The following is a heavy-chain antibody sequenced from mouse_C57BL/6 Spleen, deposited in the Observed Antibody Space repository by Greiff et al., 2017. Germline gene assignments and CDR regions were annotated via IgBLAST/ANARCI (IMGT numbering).Heavy chain of an antibody. CDR2: IDPSDSYT. CDR3: ARVGNGSYFDY. D-gene: IGHD1-1*01. V-gene: IGHV1-69*01. CDR1: GYTFTSYW. J-gene: IGHJ2*01. Sequence: QVQLQQPGAELVMPGASVKLSCKASGYTFTSYWMHWVKQRPGQGLEWIGEIDPSDSYTNYNQKFKGKSTLTVDKSSSTAYMQLSSLTSEDSAVYYCARVGNGSYFDYWGQGTTLTVSS.